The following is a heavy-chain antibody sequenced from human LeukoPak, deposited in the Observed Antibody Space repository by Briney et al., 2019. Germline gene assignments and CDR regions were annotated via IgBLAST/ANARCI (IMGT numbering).Heavy chain of an antibody. J-gene: IGHJ4*02. Sequence: PGGSLRLSCAASGFTFSSYAMHWVRQAPGKGLEWVAVISYDGSNKYYADSVKGRFTNSRDNSKNTLYLQMNSLRAEDTAVYYRANAPMGSGYSQFDYWGQGTLVTVSS. D-gene: IGHD3-3*01. CDR1: GFTFSSYA. CDR3: ANAPMGSGYSQFDY. V-gene: IGHV3-30-3*01. CDR2: ISYDGSNK.